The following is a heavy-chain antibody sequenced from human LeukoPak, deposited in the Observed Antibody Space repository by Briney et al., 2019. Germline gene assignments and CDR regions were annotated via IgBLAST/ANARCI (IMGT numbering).Heavy chain of an antibody. J-gene: IGHJ1*01. Sequence: PGGSLRLSCAASGFTFSSYAMSWVRQAPGKGLEWVSAISGSGGSTYYADSVKGRFTISRDNSKNTLYLQMNSLRAEDTAVYYCANTGYSSSWGVYFQHWGQGTLVTVSS. D-gene: IGHD6-13*01. CDR2: ISGSGGST. CDR3: ANTGYSSSWGVYFQH. CDR1: GFTFSSYA. V-gene: IGHV3-23*01.